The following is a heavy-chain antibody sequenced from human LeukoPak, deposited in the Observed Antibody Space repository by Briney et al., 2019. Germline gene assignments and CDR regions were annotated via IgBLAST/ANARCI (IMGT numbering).Heavy chain of an antibody. Sequence: PGRSLRLSCAASGFTFSSYGMHWVRQAPGKGLEWVAVIWYDRSNKYYAESVKGRFTISRDNSKNTLYLQMNSLRAEDTAVYYCAKDYPTPAHWGQGTLVTVSS. J-gene: IGHJ4*02. CDR3: AKDYPTPAH. CDR1: GFTFSSYG. CDR2: IWYDRSNK. V-gene: IGHV3-33*06.